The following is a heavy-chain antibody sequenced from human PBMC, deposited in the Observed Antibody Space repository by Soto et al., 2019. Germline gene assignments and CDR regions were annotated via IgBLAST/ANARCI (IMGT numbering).Heavy chain of an antibody. CDR2: ISSNGIST. CDR1: GFTFSSYA. D-gene: IGHD2-2*01. Sequence: EVQLVESGGGLVQPGGSLRLSCSASGFTFSSYAMHWVRQAPGKGLDYVSAISSNGISTYFADSVKGRVTISRDNSKNSLYIQMSRLRAEDTAVYYCVKLEVYCSSTSCYAFVGQGNSYGMDVWGQGTTVTVSS. V-gene: IGHV3-64D*06. J-gene: IGHJ6*01. CDR3: VKLEVYCSSTSCYAFVGQGNSYGMDV.